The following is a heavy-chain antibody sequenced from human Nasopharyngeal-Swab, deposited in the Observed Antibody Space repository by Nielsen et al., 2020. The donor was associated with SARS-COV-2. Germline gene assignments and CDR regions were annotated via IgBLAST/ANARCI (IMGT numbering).Heavy chain of an antibody. Sequence: WIRQPAGTGLEWIGYIYYRGSTYYNPSLNRRVTISVDTSKNQFSLKLSSVTAADTAVYYCARDRRNYYGSGSYLGVWGKGTTVTVSS. D-gene: IGHD3-10*01. V-gene: IGHV4-31*02. J-gene: IGHJ6*04. CDR2: IYYRGST. CDR3: ARDRRNYYGSGSYLGV.